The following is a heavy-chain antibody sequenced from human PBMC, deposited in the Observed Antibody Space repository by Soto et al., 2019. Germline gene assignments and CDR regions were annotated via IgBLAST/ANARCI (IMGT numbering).Heavy chain of an antibody. D-gene: IGHD3-10*01. CDR2: IWDGGSNK. CDR3: ARVNYYASGSSQYYFDY. J-gene: IGHJ4*02. CDR1: GFTFSSYA. Sequence: QVQLVESGGGVVQPGRSLRLSCATSGFTFSSYAMHWVRQAPGKGLEWVAVIWDGGSNKYYTDSVKGRFTISRDNSKNTLYLQMKSLRAEDTAVYYCARVNYYASGSSQYYFDYWGQGTLITVSS. V-gene: IGHV3-33*01.